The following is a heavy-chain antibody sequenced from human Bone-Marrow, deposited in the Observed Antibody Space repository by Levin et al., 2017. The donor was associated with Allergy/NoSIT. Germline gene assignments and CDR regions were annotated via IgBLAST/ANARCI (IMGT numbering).Heavy chain of an antibody. D-gene: IGHD1-26*01. CDR2: IYPADSDT. J-gene: IGHJ4*02. Sequence: ASVKVSCKASGYTFTNNWIGWVRQMPGKGLEWMGIIYPADSDTRYSPSFQGQVTISADKSISTTYLQWSSLKASDTAMYYCARPQNSASDYWGQGTLVTVSS. CDR3: ARPQNSASDY. CDR1: GYTFTNNW. V-gene: IGHV5-51*01.